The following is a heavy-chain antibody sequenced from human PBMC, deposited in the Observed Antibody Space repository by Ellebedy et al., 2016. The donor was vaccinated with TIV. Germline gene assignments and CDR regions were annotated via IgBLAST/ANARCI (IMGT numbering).Heavy chain of an antibody. D-gene: IGHD6-19*01. CDR3: ARGTVALQPLKYFDY. CDR2: INDSEST. J-gene: IGHJ4*02. V-gene: IGHV4-39*07. CDR1: GGSISSGGYY. Sequence: SETLSLXXTVSGGSISSGGYYWSWIRQPPGKGLEWVGEINDSESTNYNPSLKNRVTISADKTKNQFSLKLTSVTAADTAVYYCARGTVALQPLKYFDYWGQGTLVTVSS.